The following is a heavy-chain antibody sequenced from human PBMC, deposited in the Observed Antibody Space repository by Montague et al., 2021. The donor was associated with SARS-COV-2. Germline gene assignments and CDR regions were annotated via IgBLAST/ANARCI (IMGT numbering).Heavy chain of an antibody. CDR2: XDWXSYK. V-gene: IGHV2-70*01. CDR1: GFSLSTSGIC. J-gene: IGHJ4*02. Sequence: PALVTPTQTITLTCTFSGFSLSTSGICVSWIRQPPGKALEWLALXDWXSYKYYSTSLKTRLTISKDTSTNPVVLTMTNMDPVDTATYYCARSHYDILTGYYTVFDYWGQGTLVTVSS. CDR3: ARSHYDILTGYYTVFDY. D-gene: IGHD3-9*01.